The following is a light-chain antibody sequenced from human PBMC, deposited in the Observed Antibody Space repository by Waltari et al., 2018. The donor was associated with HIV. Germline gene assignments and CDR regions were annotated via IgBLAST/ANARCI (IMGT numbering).Light chain of an antibody. V-gene: IGLV3-25*03. CDR1: ALPKQY. J-gene: IGLJ3*02. CDR3: QSADSSGTPWV. CDR2: KDS. Sequence: SYELTQPPSVSVSPGQTARITCSGDALPKQYAYWYQQKPGQAPVFVIYKDSERPSGIPERFFGSSSGTTVTLTVSGVQAEDEADYYCQSADSSGTPWVFGGGTKLTVL.